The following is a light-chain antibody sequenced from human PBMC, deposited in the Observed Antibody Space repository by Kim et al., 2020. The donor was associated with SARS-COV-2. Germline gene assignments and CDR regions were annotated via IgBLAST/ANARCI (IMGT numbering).Light chain of an antibody. J-gene: IGLJ1*01. CDR3: GSYTSTSLGV. CDR1: SSDVGGYNC. CDR2: DVS. V-gene: IGLV2-14*03. Sequence: QSALTQPASVSGSPGQSITISCTGTSSDVGGYNCVSWYQQHPGKAPKLMIYDVSYRPSGVSDRFSGSKSGNTASLTISGLQAEDEADYYCGSYTSTSLGVFGTGTKVTVL.